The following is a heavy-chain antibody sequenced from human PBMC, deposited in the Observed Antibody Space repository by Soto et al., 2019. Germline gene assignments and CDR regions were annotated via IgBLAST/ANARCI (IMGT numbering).Heavy chain of an antibody. J-gene: IGHJ4*02. Sequence: PSETLSLTCAVYGGSFGGYYWSWIRQPPGKGLEWIGEINHSGSTNYNPSLKSRVTISVDTSKNQFSLKLSSVTAADTAVYYCARGPVPPEYYFDYWGQGTLVTVSS. CDR1: GGSFGGYY. V-gene: IGHV4-34*01. CDR2: INHSGST. CDR3: ARGPVPPEYYFDY. D-gene: IGHD2-2*01.